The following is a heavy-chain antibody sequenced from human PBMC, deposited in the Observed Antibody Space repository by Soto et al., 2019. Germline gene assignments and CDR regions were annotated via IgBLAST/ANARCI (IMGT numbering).Heavy chain of an antibody. Sequence: QLQLVESGGGLVNSGGSLRLSCAASGFTYSDYYMSWIRQAPGKGLEWVSYISGSGSAIYYADSVKGRFTISRDSAKNSLYLQMNSLRAEDTAVYYCASGEKDLPYFDYWGQGTLVTVSS. D-gene: IGHD3-10*01. V-gene: IGHV3-11*01. CDR3: ASGEKDLPYFDY. J-gene: IGHJ4*02. CDR2: ISGSGSAI. CDR1: GFTYSDYY.